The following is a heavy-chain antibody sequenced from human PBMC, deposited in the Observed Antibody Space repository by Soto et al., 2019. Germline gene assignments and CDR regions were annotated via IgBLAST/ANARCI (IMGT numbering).Heavy chain of an antibody. D-gene: IGHD3-9*01. CDR3: ARRRPTGYYNY. Sequence: QVQLVESGGDLVKPGGSLRLSCAASGFPFSDYYMSWIRQAPGKGLEWVSSISSSSSDTNYAQSVKGRFTISRDNAKNALHLQMNSRRAEDPAVYYCARRRPTGYYNYWGQGTLVTVS. CDR2: ISSSSSDT. V-gene: IGHV3-11*05. J-gene: IGHJ4*02. CDR1: GFPFSDYY.